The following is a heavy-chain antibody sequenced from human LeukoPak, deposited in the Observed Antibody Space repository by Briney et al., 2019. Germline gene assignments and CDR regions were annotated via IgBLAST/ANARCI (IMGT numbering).Heavy chain of an antibody. CDR2: ISDGYTM. Sequence: GGSLRLSCAVSGFIFSNYEMNWVRQAPGKGLEWVSYISDGYTMYYTDSVKGRFIISRDNAKNSLYLQMNSLSAEDTAVYYCARGCRSGWCIDLWGQGTLVAVSS. CDR3: ARGCRSGWCIDL. D-gene: IGHD6-19*01. J-gene: IGHJ4*02. CDR1: GFIFSNYE. V-gene: IGHV3-48*03.